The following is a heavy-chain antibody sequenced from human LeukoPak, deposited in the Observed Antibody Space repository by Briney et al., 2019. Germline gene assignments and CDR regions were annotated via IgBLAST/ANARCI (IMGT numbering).Heavy chain of an antibody. CDR3: ARVKDFAYSFFDL. Sequence: SVTLSLTCTLSGGSISQYYWSWLRQPPGKGPEWIGYVYRSGNTNYNPSLKSRVTISVDTSKNHFSLNLTSVTAADTAVYYCARVKDFAYSFFDLWGRGTLVTVSS. V-gene: IGHV4-59*01. CDR2: VYRSGNT. CDR1: GGSISQYY. J-gene: IGHJ2*01.